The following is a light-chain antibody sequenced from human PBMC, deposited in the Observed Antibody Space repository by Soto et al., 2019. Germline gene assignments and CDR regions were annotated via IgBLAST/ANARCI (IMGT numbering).Light chain of an antibody. CDR1: QSVSSY. CDR3: QQRSNWPTWT. V-gene: IGKV3-11*01. J-gene: IGKJ1*01. CDR2: DAS. Sequence: EIVLTQSPATLSLSPGERATLSCRASQSVSSYLAWYQQKPGQAPRLLIYDASNRATGSPARFSGSGSGTDFTLTISSLEPEYFAVYYCQQRSNWPTWTFGQGTKVEIK.